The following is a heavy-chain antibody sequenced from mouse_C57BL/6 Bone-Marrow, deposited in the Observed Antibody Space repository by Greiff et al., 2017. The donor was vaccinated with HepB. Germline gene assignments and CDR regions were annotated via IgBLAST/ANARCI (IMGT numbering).Heavy chain of an antibody. CDR3: ARGDYHGSSCYWYFDV. CDR1: GYSFTDYN. CDR2: INPNYGTT. V-gene: IGHV1-39*01. D-gene: IGHD1-1*01. Sequence: VQLQQSGPELVKPGASVKISCKASGYSFTDYNMNWVKQSNGKSLEWIGVINPNYGTTSYNQKFKGKATLTVDQSSSTAYMQLNSLTSEDSAVYYCARGDYHGSSCYWYFDVWGTGTTVTVSS. J-gene: IGHJ1*03.